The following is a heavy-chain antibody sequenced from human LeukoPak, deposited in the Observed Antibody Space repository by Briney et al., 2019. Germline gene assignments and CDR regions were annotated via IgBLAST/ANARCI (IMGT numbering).Heavy chain of an antibody. CDR2: INPSGGST. Sequence: ASVKVSCKASGYTFTSYYMHWVRQAPGQGLEWMGIINPSGGSTSYAQKFQGRVTMTRDTCTSTVYMELSSLRSEDTAVYYCARMESSSWPGGWFDPWGQGTLVTVSS. D-gene: IGHD6-13*01. CDR3: ARMESSSWPGGWFDP. CDR1: GYTFTSYY. J-gene: IGHJ5*02. V-gene: IGHV1-46*01.